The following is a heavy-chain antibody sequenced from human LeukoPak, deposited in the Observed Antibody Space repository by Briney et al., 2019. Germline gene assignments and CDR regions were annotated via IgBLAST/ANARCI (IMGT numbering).Heavy chain of an antibody. CDR3: ARNLGYCSGGSCYPGWAFDY. V-gene: IGHV3-66*01. J-gene: IGHJ4*02. CDR1: GFIFDSYS. Sequence: GGSLRLSCAASGFIFDSYSMNWVRQAPGKGLEWVSVIYSGGSTYHADSVKGRFTISRDNSKNTLYLQMNSLRAEDTAVYYCARNLGYCSGGSCYPGWAFDYWGQGTLVTVSS. CDR2: IYSGGST. D-gene: IGHD2-15*01.